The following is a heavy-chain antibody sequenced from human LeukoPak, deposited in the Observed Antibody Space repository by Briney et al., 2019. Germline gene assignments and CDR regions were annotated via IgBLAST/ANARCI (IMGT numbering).Heavy chain of an antibody. CDR2: SDPEDGET. CDR1: GYTLTELS. J-gene: IGHJ4*02. Sequence: ASVKVSCKVSGYTLTELSMHWVRQAPGKGLEWMGGSDPEDGETIYAQKFQGRVTMTEDTSTDTAYMELSSLRSEDTAVYYCATDRGGYSSSWYYFDYWGQGTLVTVSS. D-gene: IGHD6-13*01. CDR3: ATDRGGYSSSWYYFDY. V-gene: IGHV1-24*01.